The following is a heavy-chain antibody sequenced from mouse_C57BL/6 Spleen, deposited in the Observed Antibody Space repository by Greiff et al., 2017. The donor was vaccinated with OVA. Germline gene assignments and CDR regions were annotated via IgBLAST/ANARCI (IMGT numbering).Heavy chain of an antibody. CDR3: AREGGRDLYYFDY. J-gene: IGHJ2*01. V-gene: IGHV1-26*01. D-gene: IGHD3-3*01. Sequence: EVQLQQSGPELVKPGASVKISCKASGYTFTDYYMNWVQQSHGKSLEWIGDINPNNGGTSYNQKFKGKATLTVDKSSSTAYMELRSLTSEDSAVYYGAREGGRDLYYFDYWGQGTTLTVSS. CDR2: INPNNGGT. CDR1: GYTFTDYY.